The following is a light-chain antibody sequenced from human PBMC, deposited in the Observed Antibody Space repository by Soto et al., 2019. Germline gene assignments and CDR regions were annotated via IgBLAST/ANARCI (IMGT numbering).Light chain of an antibody. Sequence: DIQMTQSPSTLSASVGDRVTITCRASQSVSSWLAWYQQKPGKAPNLLIFDASSLQSGVPSRFSGSGSGTDFTLTISGLQPDDFATYFCQQYNTYSTFGHGTKVEI. CDR1: QSVSSW. J-gene: IGKJ1*01. CDR3: QQYNTYST. CDR2: DAS. V-gene: IGKV1-5*01.